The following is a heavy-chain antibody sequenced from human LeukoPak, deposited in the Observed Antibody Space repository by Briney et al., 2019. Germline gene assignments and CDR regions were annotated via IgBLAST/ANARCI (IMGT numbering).Heavy chain of an antibody. V-gene: IGHV3-33*01. CDR3: ARDEANRGRPAYYYDSSGCLDY. CDR1: GFTFSSYG. Sequence: GGSLRLSCAASGFTFSSYGMHWVRQAPGKGLEWVAVIWYDGSNKYYADSVKGRFTISRDNSKNTLYLQMNSLRAEDTAVYYCARDEANRGRPAYYYDSSGCLDYWGQGTLVTVSP. J-gene: IGHJ4*02. D-gene: IGHD3-22*01. CDR2: IWYDGSNK.